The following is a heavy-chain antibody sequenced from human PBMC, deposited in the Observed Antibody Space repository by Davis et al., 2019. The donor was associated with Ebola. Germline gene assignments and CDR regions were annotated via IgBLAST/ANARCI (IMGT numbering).Heavy chain of an antibody. D-gene: IGHD3-16*01. J-gene: IGHJ3*01. V-gene: IGHV4-59*08. CDR1: GGSISSHY. CDR2: IYYSGST. CDR3: ARAFFPSLGP. Sequence: PGGSLRLPCTVSGGSISSHYWCWIRQPPGKGLEWIGYIYYSGSTNYNPSLKSRVTISVDTSKNQFSLKLSSVTAADTAVYYCARAFFPSLGPWGQGTMVTVSS.